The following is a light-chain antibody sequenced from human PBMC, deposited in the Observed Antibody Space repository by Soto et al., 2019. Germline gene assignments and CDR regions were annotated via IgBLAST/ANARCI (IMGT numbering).Light chain of an antibody. CDR2: EVS. V-gene: IGLV2-8*01. Sequence: QSVLPQSPSASGSPGQSVTISCTGNSSDVGGHNYVSWYQHHPGKAPKLIIYEVSKRPSGVPDRFSGSKSANTASLTVSGLQAEDEAFYYCSSTAGNNNLVFGGGTKVTVL. J-gene: IGLJ3*02. CDR1: SSDVGGHNY. CDR3: SSTAGNNNLV.